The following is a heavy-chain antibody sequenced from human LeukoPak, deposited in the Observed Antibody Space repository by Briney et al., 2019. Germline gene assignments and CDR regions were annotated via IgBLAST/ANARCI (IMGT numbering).Heavy chain of an antibody. V-gene: IGHV3-30*18. CDR1: GFTFSTFG. Sequence: GGSLRLSCAASGFTFSTFGIHWVRQAPGKGLEWVAVISYDGTDKYYADSVKGRFTISRDNSKNTLYLQMSSLRAEDTAVYYCVKDWDIVVIPAAMGSGYFDYWGQGTLVTVSS. CDR3: VKDWDIVVIPAAMGSGYFDY. D-gene: IGHD2-2*01. J-gene: IGHJ4*02. CDR2: ISYDGTDK.